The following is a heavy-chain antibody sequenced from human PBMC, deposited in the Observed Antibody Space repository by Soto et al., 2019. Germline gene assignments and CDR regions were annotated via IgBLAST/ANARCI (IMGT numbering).Heavy chain of an antibody. V-gene: IGHV3-15*01. CDR3: TTDCSVRSWYIIEYSYYGMDV. CDR2: IKSKTDGGTT. Sequence: PGGSLRLSCAASGFTFSNAWMSWVRQAPGKGLEWVGRIKSKTDGGTTDYAAPVKGRFTISRDDSKNTLYLQMNSLKTEDTAVYYCTTDCSVRSWYIIEYSYYGMDVWGQGTTVTVSS. D-gene: IGHD6-13*01. J-gene: IGHJ6*02. CDR1: GFTFSNAW.